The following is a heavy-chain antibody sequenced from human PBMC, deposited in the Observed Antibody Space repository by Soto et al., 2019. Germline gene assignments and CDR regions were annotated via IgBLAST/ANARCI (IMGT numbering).Heavy chain of an antibody. D-gene: IGHD3-10*01. CDR3: TRGPRPISTGTGAY. V-gene: IGHV3-74*01. J-gene: IGHJ4*02. CDR2: IYNDGTYS. CDR1: GFIFKMYW. Sequence: PGGSLRLSCAASGFIFKMYWMHWVRQSPGKGLVWISRIYNDGTYSDYADSVRGRFTISRDTVNDTLYLQMNNLRAEDSGLYYCTRGPRPISTGTGAYWGQGTQVTV.